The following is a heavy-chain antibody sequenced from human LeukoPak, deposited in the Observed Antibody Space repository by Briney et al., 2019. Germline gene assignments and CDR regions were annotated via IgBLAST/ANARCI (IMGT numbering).Heavy chain of an antibody. CDR3: AREPSGVRFDY. J-gene: IGHJ4*02. V-gene: IGHV1-46*01. Sequence: ASVKVSCKASGYTFTSYYMHWVRQAPGQGLEWMGIINPSGGSTSYAQKFQGRVTMTRDMSTSTVYMELSSLRSEDTAVYYCAREPSGVRFDYWGQGTLVTVSS. CDR2: INPSGGST. CDR1: GYTFTSYY. D-gene: IGHD7-27*01.